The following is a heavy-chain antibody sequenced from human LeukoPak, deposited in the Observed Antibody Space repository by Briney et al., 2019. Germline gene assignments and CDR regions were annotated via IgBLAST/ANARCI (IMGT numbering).Heavy chain of an antibody. CDR3: AQSGSYAAFDY. CDR2: ISWNSGSI. Sequence: GGSLRLSCAASGFTFDDYAMHWVRHTPGKGLEWVSGISWNSGSIGYADSVKGRFTISRDNAENSLYLQMNSLKTEDTAVYYCAQSGSYAAFDYWGQGTLVTVSS. D-gene: IGHD3-16*01. J-gene: IGHJ4*02. V-gene: IGHV3-9*01. CDR1: GFTFDDYA.